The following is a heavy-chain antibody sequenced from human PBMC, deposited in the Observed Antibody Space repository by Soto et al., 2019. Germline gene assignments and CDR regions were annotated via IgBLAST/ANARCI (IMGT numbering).Heavy chain of an antibody. CDR3: ARHGDGDYFDY. J-gene: IGHJ4*02. Sequence: PSETLSLTCTVSGGSISSGSYYWGWSRQPPGKGLEWIGSIYYSGSTYYNPSLKSRVTISVDTSKNQFSLKLSSVTAADTAVYYCARHGDGDYFDYWGQGTLVTVSS. V-gene: IGHV4-39*01. CDR2: IYYSGST. CDR1: GGSISSGSYY. D-gene: IGHD4-17*01.